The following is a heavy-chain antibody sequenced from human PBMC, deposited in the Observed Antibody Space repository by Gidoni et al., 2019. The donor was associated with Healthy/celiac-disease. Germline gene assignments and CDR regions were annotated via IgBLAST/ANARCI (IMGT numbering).Heavy chain of an antibody. J-gene: IGHJ4*02. CDR1: GFPFSSYG. Sequence: QVQLVESVGGVVQPGRSLRLSCAALGFPFSSYGMHWVRQAPGKGLEWVAVIWYDGSNKYYADSVKGRFTISRDNSKNTLYLQMNSLRAEDTAVYYCARMSAAADGLDYWGQGTLVTVSS. CDR3: ARMSAAADGLDY. CDR2: IWYDGSNK. D-gene: IGHD6-13*01. V-gene: IGHV3-33*01.